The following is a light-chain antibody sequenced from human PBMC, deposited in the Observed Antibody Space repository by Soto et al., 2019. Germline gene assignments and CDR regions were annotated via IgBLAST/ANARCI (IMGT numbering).Light chain of an antibody. CDR2: DVS. Sequence: QSALTQPASVSGSPGQSITISCTGTSSDIGGYNYVSCYQQPPGKAPKLMIYDVSNRPSGVSNRFSGYKSGNTASLTIAGLQAEDEADYYCSSQAVSSTVVFGGGTKLTVL. J-gene: IGLJ2*01. V-gene: IGLV2-14*01. CDR1: SSDIGGYNY. CDR3: SSQAVSSTVV.